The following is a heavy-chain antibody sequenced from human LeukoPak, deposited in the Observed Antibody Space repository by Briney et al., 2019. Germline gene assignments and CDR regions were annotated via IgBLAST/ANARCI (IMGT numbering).Heavy chain of an antibody. CDR3: ARESLGGFNPGAY. CDR1: LDSTTSDF. D-gene: IGHD1-14*01. CDR2: IHRSGSP. Sequence: SETLSLTCTVSLDSTTSDFWSWVRQSPGKGLEWIGEIHRSGSPNYNPSLQSRVTISIDRSRNQIALELSSVTAAGKAVYYCARESLGGFNPGAYWGQGTLVTVSS. V-gene: IGHV4-59*01. J-gene: IGHJ4*02.